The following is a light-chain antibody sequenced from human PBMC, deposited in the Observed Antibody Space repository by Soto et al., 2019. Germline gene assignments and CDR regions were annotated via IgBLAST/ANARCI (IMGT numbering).Light chain of an antibody. CDR3: CSYAGSYRGV. CDR2: DVS. V-gene: IGLV2-11*01. J-gene: IGLJ2*01. CDR1: SSDVGGYNY. Sequence: QSVLTQPRSVSGSPGQSVTISCTGTSSDVGGYNYVSWYQQHPGKAPKLMIYDVSKRPSGVPDRFSGSKSGNTASLTISGLQAEDEADYYCCSYAGSYRGVFGGGTKSPS.